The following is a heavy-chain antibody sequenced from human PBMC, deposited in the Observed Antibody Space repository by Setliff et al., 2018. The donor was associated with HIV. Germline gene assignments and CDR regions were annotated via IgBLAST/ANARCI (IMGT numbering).Heavy chain of an antibody. J-gene: IGHJ3*02. Sequence: SETLSLTCTVSGDSISSSSYYWGWIRQPPGKGLEWIGSVYYSGNTYYNPSLKSRVTISVDRSKSQFSLNLRSVTAADAAVYYCAKDRGYNYGHYAFDIWGQGTMVTVSS. CDR3: AKDRGYNYGHYAFDI. V-gene: IGHV4-39*02. D-gene: IGHD5-18*01. CDR2: VYYSGNT. CDR1: GDSISSSSYY.